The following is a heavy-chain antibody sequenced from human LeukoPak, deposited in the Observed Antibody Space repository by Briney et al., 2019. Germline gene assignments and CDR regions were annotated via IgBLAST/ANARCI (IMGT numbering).Heavy chain of an antibody. J-gene: IGHJ4*02. CDR1: GYTFTGYY. CDR3: ARARWWEPFDY. Sequence: ASVKVSCKASGYTFTGYYMHWVRQAPGQGLEWMGWISAYNGNTNYAQKLQGRVTLTTDTSTSTAYMELRSLRSDDTAVYYCARARWWEPFDYWGQGTLVTVSS. CDR2: ISAYNGNT. D-gene: IGHD2-15*01. V-gene: IGHV1-18*04.